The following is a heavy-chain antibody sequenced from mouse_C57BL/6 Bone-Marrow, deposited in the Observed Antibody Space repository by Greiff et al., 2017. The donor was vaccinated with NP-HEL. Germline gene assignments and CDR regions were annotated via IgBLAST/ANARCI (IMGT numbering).Heavy chain of an antibody. CDR3: ARRDDYGPWFAY. D-gene: IGHD2-4*01. V-gene: IGHV1-81*01. CDR2: IYPRSGNT. CDR1: GYTFTSYG. J-gene: IGHJ3*01. Sequence: VQLQQSGAELARPGASVKLSCKASGYTFTSYGISWVKQRTGQGLEWIGEIYPRSGNTYYNEKFKDKATLTADKSSSTAYMELRSLTSEDSAVYFCARRDDYGPWFAYWGQGTLVTVSA.